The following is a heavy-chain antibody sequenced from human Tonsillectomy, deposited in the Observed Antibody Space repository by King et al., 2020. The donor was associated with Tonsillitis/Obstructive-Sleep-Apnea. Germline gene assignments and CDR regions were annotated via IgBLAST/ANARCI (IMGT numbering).Heavy chain of an antibody. V-gene: IGHV4-34*01. CDR3: AREGSLRAPVVMGGGFDY. CDR2: INHSGST. CDR1: GGSFSGYY. Sequence: VQLQQWGAGLLKPSETLSLTCAVYGGSFSGYYWSWIRQSPGKGLEWIGEINHSGSTNYNPSLKSRVTISLDTSKKQFSLKLSAVTAADTAVYYCAREGSLRAPVVMGGGFDYWGQGTLVTVSS. D-gene: IGHD2-2*01. J-gene: IGHJ4*02.